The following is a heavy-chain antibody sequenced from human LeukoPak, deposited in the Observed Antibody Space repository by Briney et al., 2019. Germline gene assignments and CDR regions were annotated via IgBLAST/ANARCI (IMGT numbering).Heavy chain of an antibody. CDR2: IYYSGST. Sequence: SETLSLTCTVSGGSVSTGTYYWSWIRQPPGKGLEWIAYIYYSGSTNYNPSLMSRVTISVDTSKNQFSLKLSSVTAADTAVYYCARHRGDSSGYYPELFDYWGQGTLVTVSS. CDR1: GGSVSTGTYY. J-gene: IGHJ4*02. V-gene: IGHV4-61*01. D-gene: IGHD3-22*01. CDR3: ARHRGDSSGYYPELFDY.